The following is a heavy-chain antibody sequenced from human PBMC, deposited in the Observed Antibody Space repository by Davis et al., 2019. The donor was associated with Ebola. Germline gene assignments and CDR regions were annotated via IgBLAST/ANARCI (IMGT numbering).Heavy chain of an antibody. D-gene: IGHD6-6*01. Sequence: GGSLRLSCAASGFTFSSYAMSWVRQAPGKGLEWVSAISGSGGSTYYADSVKGRFTISRDDSKNTAYLQMNSLKTEDTAVYYCTSSLATFDYWGQGTLVTVSS. J-gene: IGHJ4*02. CDR1: GFTFSSYA. V-gene: IGHV3-23*01. CDR2: ISGSGGST. CDR3: TSSLATFDY.